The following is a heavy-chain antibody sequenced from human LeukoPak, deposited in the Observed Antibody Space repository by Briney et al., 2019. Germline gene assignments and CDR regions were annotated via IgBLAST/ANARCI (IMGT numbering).Heavy chain of an antibody. CDR1: GGSISSYY. J-gene: IGHJ5*02. CDR2: IYYSGST. Sequence: SGTLSLTCPVSGGSISSYYWSWIRQPPGKGLECIGYIYYSGSTNYNPSLKRRVTISVDTSKNQFSLKLSSVTAADTAVYYCARAPYGDWFDPWGQGTLVTVSS. CDR3: ARAPYGDWFDP. D-gene: IGHD4-17*01. V-gene: IGHV4-59*01.